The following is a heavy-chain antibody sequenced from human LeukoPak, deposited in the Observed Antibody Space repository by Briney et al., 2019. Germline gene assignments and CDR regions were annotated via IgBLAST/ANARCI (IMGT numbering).Heavy chain of an antibody. CDR3: ARDRGGRITIFGVVPDAFDI. V-gene: IGHV3-74*01. D-gene: IGHD3-3*01. CDR2: INTDGSST. Sequence: GGSLRLSCAASGFTFSSYWMHWVRQAPGKGLVWVSRINTDGSSTSYADSVKGRFTISRDNAKNTLYLQMNSLRAEDTAVYYCARDRGGRITIFGVVPDAFDIWGQGTMVTVSS. CDR1: GFTFSSYW. J-gene: IGHJ3*02.